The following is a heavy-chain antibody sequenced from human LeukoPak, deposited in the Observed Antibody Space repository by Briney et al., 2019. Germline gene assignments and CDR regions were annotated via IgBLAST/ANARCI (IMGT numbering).Heavy chain of an antibody. CDR2: NYHSGST. CDR3: ARDTPPLPNHDFWSGYQYFDY. CDR1: GYSISSGYY. J-gene: IGHJ4*02. D-gene: IGHD3-3*01. Sequence: SETLSLTCTVSGYSISSGYYWGWIRQPPGKGLEWTGSNYHSGSTYYNPSLKSRLTISVDTSKNQFSLKLSSVTAADTAVYYCARDTPPLPNHDFWSGYQYFDYWGQGTLVTVSS. V-gene: IGHV4-38-2*02.